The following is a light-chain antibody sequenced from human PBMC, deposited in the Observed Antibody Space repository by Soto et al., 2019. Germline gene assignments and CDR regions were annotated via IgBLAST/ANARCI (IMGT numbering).Light chain of an antibody. CDR2: DVS. J-gene: IGLJ2*01. V-gene: IGLV2-14*01. CDR3: SSYTSSSTVV. Sequence: QSVLTQPDSVSGSPGQAITISSTGTSSDVGGYNYVSWYQQHPGKAPKLMIYDVSNRPSGVSNRFSGSKSGNTASLTISGLQAEYEADYYCSSYTSSSTVVFGGGTKLTVL. CDR1: SSDVGGYNY.